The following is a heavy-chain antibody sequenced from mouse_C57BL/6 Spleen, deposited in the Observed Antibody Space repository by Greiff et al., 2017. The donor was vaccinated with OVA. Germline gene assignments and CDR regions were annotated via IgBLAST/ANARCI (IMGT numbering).Heavy chain of an antibody. CDR1: GYTFTDYY. CDR2: INPNNGGT. CDR3: ARKGSQAPYYFDY. J-gene: IGHJ2*01. D-gene: IGHD3-2*02. V-gene: IGHV1-26*01. Sequence: EVQLQQSGPELVKPGASVKISCKASGYTFTDYYMNWVKQSHGKSLEWIGDINPNNGGTSYNQKFKGKSTLTVDKSSRTAYMELRSLTSEDSAVYYCARKGSQAPYYFDYWGQGTTLTVSS.